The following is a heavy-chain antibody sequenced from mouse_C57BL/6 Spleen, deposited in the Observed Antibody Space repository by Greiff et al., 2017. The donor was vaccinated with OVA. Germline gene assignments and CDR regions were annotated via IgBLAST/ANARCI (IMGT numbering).Heavy chain of an antibody. J-gene: IGHJ3*01. CDR3: ARKSYYYGSSPFAY. V-gene: IGHV5-17*01. Sequence: EVKLVESGGGLVKPGGSLKLSCAASGFTFSDYGMHWVRQAPEKGLEWVAYISSGSSTIYYADTVKGRFTISRDNAKNTLFLQMTSLRSEDTAMYYCARKSYYYGSSPFAYWGQGTLVTVSA. D-gene: IGHD1-1*01. CDR2: ISSGSSTI. CDR1: GFTFSDYG.